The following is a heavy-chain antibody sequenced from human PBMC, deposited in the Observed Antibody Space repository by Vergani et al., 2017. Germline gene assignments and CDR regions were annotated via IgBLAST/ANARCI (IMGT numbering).Heavy chain of an antibody. D-gene: IGHD3-3*01. V-gene: IGHV3-30*03. Sequence: QVQLVESGGGVVQPGRSLRLSCAASGFTFSSYGMHWVRQAPGKGLEWVAVISYDGSNKYYADSVKGRFTISRDNSKNTLYLQMNSLRAEDTAVYYCAARGITIFGVVTTGDYWGQGTLVTVSS. J-gene: IGHJ4*02. CDR1: GFTFSSYG. CDR2: ISYDGSNK. CDR3: AARGITIFGVVTTGDY.